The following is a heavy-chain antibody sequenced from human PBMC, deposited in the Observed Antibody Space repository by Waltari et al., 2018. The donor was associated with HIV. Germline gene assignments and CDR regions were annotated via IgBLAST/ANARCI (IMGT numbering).Heavy chain of an antibody. CDR2: VIPVLGIL. CDR3: STSRQNNSYASDYGAYNLAS. V-gene: IGHV1-69*12. J-gene: IGHJ4*02. Sequence: QVQLIQSGAEVKRPGSSVKVSCKASGGTFSSYSLSWVRQAPGQGLKWMGGVIPVLGILNYALEFKDRLTIVADAAKGTAYMELTNLRSEDTALYYCSTSRQNNSYASDYGAYNLASWGQGTLITVSS. D-gene: IGHD4-17*01. CDR1: GGTFSSYS.